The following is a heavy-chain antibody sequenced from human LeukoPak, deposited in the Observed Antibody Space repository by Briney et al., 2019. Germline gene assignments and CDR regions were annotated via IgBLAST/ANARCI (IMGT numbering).Heavy chain of an antibody. J-gene: IGHJ3*02. CDR2: VSYDGSNK. CDR1: GFTFSSYA. CDR3: AKDGGYYDSSGYYPHDAFDI. D-gene: IGHD3-22*01. Sequence: PGGSLRLSCAASGFTFSSYAMSWVRQAPGKGLEWVAVVSYDGSNKYYADSVKGRFTISRDNSKNTLYLQMNSLRAEDTAVYYCAKDGGYYDSSGYYPHDAFDIWGQGTMVTVSS. V-gene: IGHV3-30*18.